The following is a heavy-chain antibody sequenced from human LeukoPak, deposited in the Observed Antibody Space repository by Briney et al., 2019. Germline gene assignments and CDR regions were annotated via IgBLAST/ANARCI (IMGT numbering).Heavy chain of an antibody. J-gene: IGHJ4*02. D-gene: IGHD2-15*01. V-gene: IGHV3-74*01. CDR3: VRDSGDPDY. CDR1: GFTFSNHW. Sequence: GGSLRLSCAASGFTFSNHWMHWVGQAPGKGMRWVSGISKDGSSVVYADSVKCRFTISRHNAKNTLYLQMRSLRVEDTAMYYCVRDSGDPDYWGQGDLVTVSS. CDR2: ISKDGSSV.